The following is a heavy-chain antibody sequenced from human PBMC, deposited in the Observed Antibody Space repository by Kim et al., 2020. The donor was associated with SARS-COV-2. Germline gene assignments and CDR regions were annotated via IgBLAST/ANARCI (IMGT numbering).Heavy chain of an antibody. V-gene: IGHV1-69*04. CDR1: GGTFSSYA. J-gene: IGHJ5*02. Sequence: SVKVSCKASGGTFSSYAISWVRQAPGQGLEWMGRIIPILGIANYAQKFQGRVTITADKSTSTAYMELSSLRSEDTAVYYCARGPFAGTTLARYNWFDPWGQGTLVTVSS. CDR3: ARGPFAGTTLARYNWFDP. D-gene: IGHD1-7*01. CDR2: IIPILGIA.